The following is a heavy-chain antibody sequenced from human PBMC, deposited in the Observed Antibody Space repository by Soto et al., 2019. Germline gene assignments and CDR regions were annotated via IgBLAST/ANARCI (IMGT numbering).Heavy chain of an antibody. D-gene: IGHD2-15*01. V-gene: IGHV1-69*13. CDR3: AMLPGVDLYFDS. J-gene: IGHJ4*02. CDR2: IIPIFGTA. CDR1: GGTFSSYA. Sequence: ASVKVSCKASGGTFSSYAISWVRQAPGQGLEWMGGIIPIFGTANYAQKFQGRVTITADESTSTAYMELSRLRSEDTAVYYCAMLPGVDLYFDSWGQGALVTVSS.